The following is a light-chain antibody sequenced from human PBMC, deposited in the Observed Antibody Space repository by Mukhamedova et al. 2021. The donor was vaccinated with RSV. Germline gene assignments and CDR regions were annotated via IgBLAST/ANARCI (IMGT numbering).Light chain of an antibody. Sequence: SQSVSSNLAWYQQKPGQAPSLLIYDTSTRATGIPARFSGSGSGTEFTLTISSLQSEDSAVYYCQQFNNWPPLTFGGGTKVEIK. CDR1: QSVSSN. V-gene: IGKV3-15*01. J-gene: IGKJ4*01. CDR2: DTS. CDR3: QQFNNWPPLT.